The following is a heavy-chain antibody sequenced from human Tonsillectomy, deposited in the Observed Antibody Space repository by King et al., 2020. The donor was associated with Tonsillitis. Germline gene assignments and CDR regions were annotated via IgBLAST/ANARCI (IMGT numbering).Heavy chain of an antibody. CDR2: SSYSGST. V-gene: IGHV4-59*08. CDR3: ARHDYSNGYFGVFDY. Sequence: VQLQESGPGLVKPSETLSLTCTVSGGSISSYYWNWIRQPPGKGLEDLGHSSYSGSTNSNNSLKSRVTISVDTSKNQFSPRMSAATATVKAVYYYARHDYSNGYFGVFDYWGQGTLVTVSS. J-gene: IGHJ4*02. D-gene: IGHD3-22*01. CDR1: GGSISSYY.